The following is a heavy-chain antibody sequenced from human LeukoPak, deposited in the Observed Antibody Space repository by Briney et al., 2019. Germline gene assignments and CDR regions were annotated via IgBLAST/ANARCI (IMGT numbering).Heavy chain of an antibody. V-gene: IGHV3-15*01. CDR2: IKSKTDGGTT. J-gene: IGHJ6*03. D-gene: IGHD5-24*01. CDR3: TTAGWPGFYYYYYMDV. CDR1: GFTVSSNY. Sequence: GGSLRLSCAASGFTVSSNYMSWVRQAPGKGLEWVGRIKSKTDGGTTDYAAPVKGRFTISRDDSKNTLYLQMNSLKTEDTAVYYCTTAGWPGFYYYYYMDVWGKGTTVTVSS.